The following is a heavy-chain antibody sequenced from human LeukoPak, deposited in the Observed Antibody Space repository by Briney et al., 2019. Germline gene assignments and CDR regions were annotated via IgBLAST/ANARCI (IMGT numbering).Heavy chain of an antibody. CDR2: ISDDEKDK. CDR3: TRGMLRQPPDY. Sequence: GGALRLSCAASGFTFNSYSMHWVRQAPGKGVERVTAISDDEKDKFYADSVRGRFTISRHNSNHTLYLQMNSLRVEDTAIYYCTRGMLRQPPDYWGQGMLVTVSS. V-gene: IGHV3-30*04. D-gene: IGHD3-10*02. CDR1: GFTFNSYS. J-gene: IGHJ4*02.